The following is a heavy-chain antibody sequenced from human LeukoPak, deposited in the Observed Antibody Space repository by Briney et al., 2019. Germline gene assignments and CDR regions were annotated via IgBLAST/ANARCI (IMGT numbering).Heavy chain of an antibody. CDR1: GGTISGGY. CDR2: VYPSWST. Sequence: SETLSLTCTVSGGTISGGYWSWMRQPPGRGLEWIGYVYPSWSTNYNPSLKSRVTISVDTSKSQFALKVSSVPAADTAVYYCAKSYFDYSTYYSYYFNLWGQGALVTVSS. V-gene: IGHV4-4*09. J-gene: IGHJ4*02. CDR3: AKSYFDYSTYYSYYFNL. D-gene: IGHD4-11*01.